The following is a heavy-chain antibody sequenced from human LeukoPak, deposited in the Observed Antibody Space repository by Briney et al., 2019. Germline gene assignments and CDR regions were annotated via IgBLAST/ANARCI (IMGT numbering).Heavy chain of an antibody. Sequence: GGSLRLSCAASGFTFDIYDMNWVRQTPGKGLEWVSFISSSGSTILYADSVKGRFTISRDNAKNSLYLQMNILRAEDAAVYYCAAGYYFDYWGQGTLVTVSS. CDR1: GFTFDIYD. D-gene: IGHD6-13*01. J-gene: IGHJ4*02. CDR3: AAGYYFDY. CDR2: ISSSGSTI. V-gene: IGHV3-48*03.